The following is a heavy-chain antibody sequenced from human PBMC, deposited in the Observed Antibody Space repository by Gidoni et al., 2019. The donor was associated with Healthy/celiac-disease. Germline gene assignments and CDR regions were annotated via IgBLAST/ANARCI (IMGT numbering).Heavy chain of an antibody. V-gene: IGHV4-38-2*01. CDR3: ARGVWFGELLRHYYGMDV. CDR1: GYSISSGYY. Sequence: QVQLQESGPGLVKPSETLSLTCAVSGYSISSGYYWGWIRQPPGKGLEWIGSIYHSGSTYYNPSLKSRVTISVDTSKNQFSLKLSSVTAADTAVYYCARGVWFGELLRHYYGMDVWGQGTTVTVSS. D-gene: IGHD3-10*01. CDR2: IYHSGST. J-gene: IGHJ6*02.